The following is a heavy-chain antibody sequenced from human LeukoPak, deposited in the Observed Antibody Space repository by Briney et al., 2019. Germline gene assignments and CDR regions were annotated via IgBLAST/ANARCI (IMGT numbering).Heavy chain of an antibody. V-gene: IGHV3-30*02. CDR1: GFTFSSYG. D-gene: IGHD1-26*01. Sequence: GGSLRLSCAASGFTFSSYGMHWVRQAPGKGLEWVAVIWYGGSNKYYADSVKGRFTISRDNSKNTLYLQMNSLRAEDTAVYYCAKDTQYGGSYLAYWGQGTLVTVSS. CDR2: IWYGGSNK. J-gene: IGHJ4*02. CDR3: AKDTQYGGSYLAY.